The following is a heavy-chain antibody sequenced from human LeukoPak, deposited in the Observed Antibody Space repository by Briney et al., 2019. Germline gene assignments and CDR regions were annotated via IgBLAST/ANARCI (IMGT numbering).Heavy chain of an antibody. V-gene: IGHV3-7*03. D-gene: IGHD3-10*02. J-gene: IGHJ6*01. Sequence: PGGSLRLSCAASGFTFINYGMSWVRQAPGKGLEWVASINRDGRETYYVDSVKGRFTISRDNAKNSLYLQMNSLRAEDTAVYYCGRYVRGVNIPADVMFVSYYGMDVWGKGTT. CDR3: GRYVRGVNIPADVMFVSYYGMDV. CDR2: INRDGRET. CDR1: GFTFINYG.